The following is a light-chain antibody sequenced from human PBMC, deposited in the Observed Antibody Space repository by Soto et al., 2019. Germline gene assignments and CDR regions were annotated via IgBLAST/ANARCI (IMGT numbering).Light chain of an antibody. V-gene: IGKV1-9*01. CDR2: SAS. Sequence: DIQLTQSPSFLSASIGDRVTITCRASQGISSYLAWYQQKPGKAPKVLMYSASTLQSRVPSRFSGSGSGTEFTLTISSLQPEDFATYYCKKLDSYPYSFGQGTKLEIK. J-gene: IGKJ2*01. CDR3: KKLDSYPYS. CDR1: QGISSY.